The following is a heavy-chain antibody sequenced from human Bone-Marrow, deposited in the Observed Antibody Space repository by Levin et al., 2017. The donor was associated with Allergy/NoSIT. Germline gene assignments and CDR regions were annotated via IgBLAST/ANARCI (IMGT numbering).Heavy chain of an antibody. V-gene: IGHV6-1*01. CDR2: TYYRSNRYN. CDR3: ARAPSSRTWYYFPY. CDR1: GDSVSSNGAA. D-gene: IGHD6-13*01. J-gene: IGHJ4*02. Sequence: SETLSLTCAISGDSVSSNGAAWNWIRQSPSRGLEWLGRTYYRSNRYNDHAVSVKSRITINADTSKNQFSLQLNSVTPEDTAVYFCARAPSSRTWYYFPYWGQGTLVTVSS.